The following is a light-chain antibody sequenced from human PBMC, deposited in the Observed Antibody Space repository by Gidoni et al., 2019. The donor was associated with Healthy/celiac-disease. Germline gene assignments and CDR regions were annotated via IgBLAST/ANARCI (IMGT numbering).Light chain of an antibody. CDR3: QQYDNLIT. V-gene: IGKV1-33*01. CDR2: DAS. CDR1: QDISNY. Sequence: DIQMTQSPSSLSASVGDRVTITCQASQDISNYLNWYQQKPGKAPKLLIYDASNLETGVPSRFSGSGSVTDFTFTISSLQPEDIATYYCQQYDNLITFGGGTKVEIK. J-gene: IGKJ4*01.